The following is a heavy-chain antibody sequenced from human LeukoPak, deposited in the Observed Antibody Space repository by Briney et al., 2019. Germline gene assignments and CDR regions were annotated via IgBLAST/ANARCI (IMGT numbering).Heavy chain of an antibody. CDR3: ARGAAWAAAGTN. CDR1: GGTFSNYA. Sequence: SVKVSRKASGGTFSNYAISWVRQAPGQGLEWMGRIIPIFGTANYAQKFQGRVTITTDESTSTAYMELSSLRSEDTAVYYCARGAAWAAAGTNWGQGTLVTVSS. J-gene: IGHJ4*02. V-gene: IGHV1-69*05. CDR2: IIPIFGTA. D-gene: IGHD6-13*01.